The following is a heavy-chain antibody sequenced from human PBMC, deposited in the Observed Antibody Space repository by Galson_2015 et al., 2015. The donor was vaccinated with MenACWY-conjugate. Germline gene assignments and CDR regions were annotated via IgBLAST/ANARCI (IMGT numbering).Heavy chain of an antibody. CDR1: GFTFDDYA. V-gene: IGHV3-43D*03. Sequence: SLRLSCAASGFTFDDYAMHWVRQAPGKGLEWVSLISWDGGSTYYADSVKGRFTISRDNSKISLYLQMNSLRAEDTALYYCAKDGGTRDANYFDYWGQGTLVTVSS. CDR2: ISWDGGST. D-gene: IGHD1-1*01. J-gene: IGHJ4*02. CDR3: AKDGGTRDANYFDY.